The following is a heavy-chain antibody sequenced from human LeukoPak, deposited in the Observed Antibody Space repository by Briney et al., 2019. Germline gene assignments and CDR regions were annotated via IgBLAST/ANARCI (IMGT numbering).Heavy chain of an antibody. CDR1: GYSFRSCS. V-gene: IGHV7-4-1*02. J-gene: IGHJ4*02. D-gene: IGHD3-22*01. CDR3: AIHPSDSSGYFSY. Sequence: ASVTVSYKASGYSFRSCSINWVRQAPGQGLEDMGWIDTKTGNPTYAQGFTGRFVFSLDTSVSTAYLQISSLKAEDTAVYYCAIHPSDSSGYFSYWGQGALVTVSS. CDR2: IDTKTGNP.